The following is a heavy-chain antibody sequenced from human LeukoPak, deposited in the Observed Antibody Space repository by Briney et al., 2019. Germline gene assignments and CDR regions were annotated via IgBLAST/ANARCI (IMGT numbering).Heavy chain of an antibody. CDR3: ARDRDYDFWSGDYGMDV. J-gene: IGHJ6*02. D-gene: IGHD3-3*01. CDR1: GGSISSGDYY. CDR2: IYYSGST. V-gene: IGHV4-30-4*01. Sequence: SETLSLTCTVSGGSISSGDYYWSWIRQPPGKGLEWIGYIYYSGSTYYNPSLKSRVTISVDTSKNQFSLKLSSVTAADTAVYYCARDRDYDFWSGDYGMDVWGQGTTVTVSS.